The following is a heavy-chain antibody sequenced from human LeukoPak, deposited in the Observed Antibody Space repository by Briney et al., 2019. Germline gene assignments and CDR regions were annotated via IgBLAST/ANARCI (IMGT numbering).Heavy chain of an antibody. J-gene: IGHJ6*02. CDR2: INPNSGGT. D-gene: IGHD2-8*01. CDR3: ARDVRPLDYYYGMDV. Sequence: ASVKVSCKASGYTFTGYYMHWVRQAPGQGLEWMGWINPNSGGTNYAQKFQGRVTMTRDTSISRAYMELSRLRSDDTAVYYCARDVRPLDYYYGMDVWGQGTTVTVSS. CDR1: GYTFTGYY. V-gene: IGHV1-2*02.